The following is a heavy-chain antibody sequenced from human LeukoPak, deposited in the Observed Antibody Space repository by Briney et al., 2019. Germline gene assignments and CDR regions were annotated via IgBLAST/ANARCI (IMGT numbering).Heavy chain of an antibody. D-gene: IGHD3-9*01. CDR2: IYHSGST. V-gene: IGHV4-30-2*01. Sequence: SQTLSLTCAVSGGSISSGGYSWSWIRQPPGKGLEWIGYIYHSGSTYYNPSLKSRVTISVDRSKNQFSLKLSSVTAADTAVYYCARGDYDILTGYYNPFDYWGQGTLVTVSS. J-gene: IGHJ4*02. CDR3: ARGDYDILTGYYNPFDY. CDR1: GGSISSGGYS.